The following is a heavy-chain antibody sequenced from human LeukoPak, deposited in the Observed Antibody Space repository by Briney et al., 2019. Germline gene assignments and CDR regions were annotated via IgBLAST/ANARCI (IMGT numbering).Heavy chain of an antibody. Sequence: PGGSLRLSCSASGFTFSSYAMHWVRQAPGKGLEYVSGISINGGSTDYADSVKGRFTISRDNSKNTVYLQMSSLRAEDTAVYYCVKESRVVRGVIMDAFDMRGQGTMVTVSS. V-gene: IGHV3-64D*06. CDR3: VKESRVVRGVIMDAFDM. D-gene: IGHD3-10*01. CDR1: GFTFSSYA. J-gene: IGHJ3*02. CDR2: ISINGGST.